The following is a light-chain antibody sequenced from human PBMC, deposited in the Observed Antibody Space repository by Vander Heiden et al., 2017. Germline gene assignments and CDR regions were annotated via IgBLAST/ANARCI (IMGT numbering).Light chain of an antibody. J-gene: IGKJ4*01. V-gene: IGKV3-15*01. CDR3: QQNNNWPPLT. CDR1: QSVSSN. CDR2: GAS. Sequence: EIVMTQSPATLSVSPGERATLSCRASQSVSSNLAWYQQKPGQAPRLLIYGASTRDTGITARFSGSGYGTEFTLTISSRQSEDFAVYYCQQNNNWPPLTFGGGTKVEIK.